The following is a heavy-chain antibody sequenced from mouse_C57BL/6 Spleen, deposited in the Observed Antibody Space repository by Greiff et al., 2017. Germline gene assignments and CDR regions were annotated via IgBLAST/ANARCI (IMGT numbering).Heavy chain of an antibody. J-gene: IGHJ4*01. V-gene: IGHV1-69*01. CDR1: GYTFTSYW. D-gene: IGHD1-1*01. CDR2: IDPSDSYT. CDR3: ARSDYGSTSYAMDY. Sequence: VQLQQPGAELVMPGASVKLSCKASGYTFTSYWMHWVKQRPGQGLEWIGEIDPSDSYTNYNQKFKGKSTLTVDKSSSTANMQLSSLTSEDSAVYYCARSDYGSTSYAMDYWGQGTSVTVSS.